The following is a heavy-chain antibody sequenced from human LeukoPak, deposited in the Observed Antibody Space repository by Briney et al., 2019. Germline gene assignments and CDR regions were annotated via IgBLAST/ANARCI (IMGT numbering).Heavy chain of an antibody. CDR2: IYYSGTT. Sequence: SETLSLTCTVSGGSISSSSYYWGWIRHPPGEGRGWMGSIYYSGTTYYNPSLKSRVTISVDTSNNQFPLKLRAVTAPDTAVYYCARRTITMIVGYYFDYWGQGTLVTVSS. CDR3: ARRTITMIVGYYFDY. CDR1: GGSISSSSYY. D-gene: IGHD3-22*01. V-gene: IGHV4-39*01. J-gene: IGHJ4*02.